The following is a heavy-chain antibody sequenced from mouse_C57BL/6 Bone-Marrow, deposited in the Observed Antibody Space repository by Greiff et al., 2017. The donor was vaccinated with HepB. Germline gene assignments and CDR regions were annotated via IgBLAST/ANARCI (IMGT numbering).Heavy chain of an antibody. CDR2: IHPNSGST. J-gene: IGHJ4*01. V-gene: IGHV1-64*01. CDR3: ARSDYGSSYGRYAMDY. D-gene: IGHD1-1*01. Sequence: VQLQQPGAELVKPGASVKLSCKASGYTFTSYWMHWVKQRPGQGLEWIGMIHPNSGSTNYNEKFKSKATLTVDKSSSTAYMQLSSLTSEGSAVYYGARSDYGSSYGRYAMDYWGQGTSVTVSS. CDR1: GYTFTSYW.